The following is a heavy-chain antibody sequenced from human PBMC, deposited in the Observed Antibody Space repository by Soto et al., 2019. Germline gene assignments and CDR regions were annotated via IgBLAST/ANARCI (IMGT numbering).Heavy chain of an antibody. CDR2: ISAYNGNT. CDR3: ARDREYCSGGSCYYWFDP. Sequence: GASVKVSCKASGYTFTSYGISWVRQAPGQGLEWMGWISAYNGNTNYAQKLQGRVTMTTDTSTSTAYMELRSLRSDDTAVYYCARDREYCSGGSCYYWFDPWGQGTLVTVSS. J-gene: IGHJ5*02. D-gene: IGHD2-15*01. CDR1: GYTFTSYG. V-gene: IGHV1-18*01.